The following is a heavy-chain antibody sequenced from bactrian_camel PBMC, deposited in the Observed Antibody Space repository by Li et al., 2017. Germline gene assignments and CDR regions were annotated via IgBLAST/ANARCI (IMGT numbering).Heavy chain of an antibody. D-gene: IGHD3*01. J-gene: IGHJ4*01. CDR3: AVRLNSGCPVRWADFSA. CDR2: MDGYGQTV. CDR1: LYAYTTAC. V-gene: IGHV3S31*01. Sequence: VQLVESGGGSVEAGKSLRLACVPHLYAYTTACMGWFRQAPGKERERVATMDGYGQTVYTAPSVKGRFTLVKDKDRNVLYLQMNSLKVEDTAIYYCAVRLNSGCPVRWADFSAWGQGTQVTVS.